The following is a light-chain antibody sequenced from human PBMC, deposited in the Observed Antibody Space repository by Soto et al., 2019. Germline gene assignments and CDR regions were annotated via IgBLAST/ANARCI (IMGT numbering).Light chain of an antibody. CDR2: KAS. V-gene: IGKV1-5*03. J-gene: IGKJ1*01. CDR3: QQERT. CDR1: QSISSW. Sequence: DIQMTQSPSTLSASVGDRVAITCRASQSISSWLAWYQQEPGKAPKLLIYKASSVESGVPSRFSGSGSATEFTLTISSLQPDYFAPYYCQQERTFGQGTKVDIK.